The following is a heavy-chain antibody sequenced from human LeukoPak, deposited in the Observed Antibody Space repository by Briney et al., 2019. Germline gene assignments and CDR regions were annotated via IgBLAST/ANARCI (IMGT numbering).Heavy chain of an antibody. CDR3: VRNFDY. CDR1: GGSFSGHY. V-gene: IGHV4-34*01. J-gene: IGHJ4*02. Sequence: SETLSLTCVVYGGSFSGHYWSWIRQPPGKGLEWIGDINQSGRANCNPSLKSQVTISIDTSKNQFSLNLNSVTAADTAVYYCVRNFDYWGQGTLVTVSS. CDR2: INQSGRA.